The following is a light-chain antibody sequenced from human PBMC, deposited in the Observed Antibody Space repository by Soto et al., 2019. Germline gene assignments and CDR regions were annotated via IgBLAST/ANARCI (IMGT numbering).Light chain of an antibody. CDR3: IKAIHNNCK. CDR1: QSLLHSNGNNY. V-gene: IGKV2-28*01. J-gene: IGKJ1*01. CDR2: LGS. Sequence: IWITQSPLSLPVRPGEPASVSCSASQSLLHSNGNNYLHWYLQKPGQSPQLLIYLGSNRASGVHGTFSARGPRKDFPMHISRAEAEDAAVYYCIKAIHNNCKFGQGTK.